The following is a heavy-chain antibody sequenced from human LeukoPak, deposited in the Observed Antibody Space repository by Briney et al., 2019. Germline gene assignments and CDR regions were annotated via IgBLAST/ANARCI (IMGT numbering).Heavy chain of an antibody. J-gene: IGHJ4*02. Sequence: PSETLSLTCSVSGDAITGSSYYWGWIRQPPGKGLEWIGSMYYSGSTYSNPSLKSRVTMSADTSKNQFSLKLSSVSAADTAVYYCVRQYYDNTGYYYFDYWGQGTLVTVSS. D-gene: IGHD3-22*01. V-gene: IGHV4-39*01. CDR3: VRQYYDNTGYYYFDY. CDR2: MYYSGST. CDR1: GDAITGSSYY.